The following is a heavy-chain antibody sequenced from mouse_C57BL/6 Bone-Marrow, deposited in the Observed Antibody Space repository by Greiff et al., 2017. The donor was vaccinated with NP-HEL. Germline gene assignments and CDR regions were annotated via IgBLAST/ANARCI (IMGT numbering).Heavy chain of an antibody. CDR2: ISGGGGNT. V-gene: IGHV5-9*01. CDR3: ARHDRYFDV. J-gene: IGHJ1*03. Sequence: DVMLVESGGGLVKPGGSLKLSCAASGFTFSSYTMSWVRQTPEKRLEWVATISGGGGNTYYPDSVKGRFTISRDNAKNTLYLQMSSLRSEDTALYYCARHDRYFDVWGTGTTVTVSS. CDR1: GFTFSSYT.